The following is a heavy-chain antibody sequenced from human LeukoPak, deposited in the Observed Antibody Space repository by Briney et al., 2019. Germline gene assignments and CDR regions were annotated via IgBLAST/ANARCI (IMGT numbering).Heavy chain of an antibody. V-gene: IGHV3-33*01. Sequence: PGRSLRLSCAASGFTFSSYGMHWVRQAPGKGLEWVAVIWYDGSNKYYADSVKGRFTISRDNSKNTLYLQMNSLRAQDTAVYYCARDLAYYYDSSGYSYDNWFDPWGQGTLVTVSS. J-gene: IGHJ5*02. CDR2: IWYDGSNK. CDR1: GFTFSSYG. D-gene: IGHD3-22*01. CDR3: ARDLAYYYDSSGYSYDNWFDP.